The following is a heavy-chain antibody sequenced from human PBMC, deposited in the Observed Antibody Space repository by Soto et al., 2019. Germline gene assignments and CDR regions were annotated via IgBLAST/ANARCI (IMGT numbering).Heavy chain of an antibody. CDR1: GFTFSSYW. CDR3: ARGTSYSNYVILDSYYSMDV. V-gene: IGHV3-7*01. J-gene: IGHJ6*03. Sequence: GGSLRLSCAASGFTFSSYWMSWVRQAPGKGLEWVANIKQDGSEKYYVNSVKGRFTISRDNAKNSLYLQMNSLRAEDTAVYYCARGTSYSNYVILDSYYSMDVWGKGTTVTVSS. D-gene: IGHD4-4*01. CDR2: IKQDGSEK.